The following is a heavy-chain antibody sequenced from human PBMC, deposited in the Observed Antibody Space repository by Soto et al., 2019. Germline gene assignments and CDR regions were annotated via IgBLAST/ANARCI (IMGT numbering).Heavy chain of an antibody. CDR2: INSDGSST. V-gene: IGHV3-74*01. D-gene: IGHD3-3*01. Sequence: GGSLRLSCAASGFTFSSYWMHWVRQAPGKGLVWVSRINSDGSSTSYADSVKGRFTISRDNAKNTLYLQMNSLRAEDTAVYYCARESYYDFWSGYYKGYYYYGMDVWGQGTTVTVS. J-gene: IGHJ6*02. CDR1: GFTFSSYW. CDR3: ARESYYDFWSGYYKGYYYYGMDV.